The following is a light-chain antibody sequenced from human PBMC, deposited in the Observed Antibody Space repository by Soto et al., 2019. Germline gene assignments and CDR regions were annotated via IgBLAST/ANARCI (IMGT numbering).Light chain of an antibody. Sequence: QSVLTQPASVSGCPGQSITISCTGTSSDVGGYNYVSWYQQHPCKAPKLMIYEVSNRLSGISNRFSVSKSGNTASLTISGLQAEDEADYYCSSYTSSSTRVFGTGTKVTVL. J-gene: IGLJ1*01. CDR3: SSYTSSSTRV. V-gene: IGLV2-14*01. CDR1: SSDVGGYNY. CDR2: EVS.